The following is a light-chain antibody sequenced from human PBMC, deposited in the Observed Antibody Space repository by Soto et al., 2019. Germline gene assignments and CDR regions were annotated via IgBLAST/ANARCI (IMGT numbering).Light chain of an antibody. CDR2: PNRDGSH. CDR3: QTWGTGIVV. CDR1: SGHSSYA. J-gene: IGLJ2*01. Sequence: QSVLTQSPSASASLGASVKLTCTLSSGHSSYAIAWHQPQPEKGPRYLMKPNRDGSHSKGDGIPGRFSGSSSGAERYLTISSLQSEDEADCFCQTWGTGIVVFGGGTELTV. V-gene: IGLV4-69*01.